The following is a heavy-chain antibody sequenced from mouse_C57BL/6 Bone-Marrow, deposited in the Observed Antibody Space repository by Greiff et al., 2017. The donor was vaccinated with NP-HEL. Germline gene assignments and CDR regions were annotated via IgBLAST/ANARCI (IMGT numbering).Heavy chain of an antibody. CDR1: GFSLTSYG. Sequence: VKLMESGPGLVQPSQSLSITCTVSGFSLTSYGVHWVRQSPGKGLEWLGVIWSGGSTDYNAAFISRLSISKDNSKSQVFFKMNSLQADDTAIYYCARVGLRREAYYAMDYWGQGTSVTVSS. CDR3: ARVGLRREAYYAMDY. D-gene: IGHD2-2*01. J-gene: IGHJ4*01. V-gene: IGHV2-2*01. CDR2: IWSGGST.